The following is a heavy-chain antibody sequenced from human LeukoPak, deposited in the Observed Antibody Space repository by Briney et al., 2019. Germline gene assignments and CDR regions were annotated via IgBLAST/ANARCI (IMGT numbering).Heavy chain of an antibody. CDR1: GGSISSYY. Sequence: SETLSLTCTVSGGSISSYYRSWIRQPPGKGLGWIGYIYNRGSTNYNPSLKSRVSISVDTSKNQFSLKLRSVTAADTAVYYCARDRPGIAVAGDAFDIWGQGTMVTVSS. J-gene: IGHJ3*02. CDR3: ARDRPGIAVAGDAFDI. D-gene: IGHD6-19*01. V-gene: IGHV4-59*01. CDR2: IYNRGST.